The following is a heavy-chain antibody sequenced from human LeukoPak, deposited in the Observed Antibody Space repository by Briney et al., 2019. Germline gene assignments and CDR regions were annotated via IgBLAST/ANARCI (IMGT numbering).Heavy chain of an antibody. CDR2: IRDDGINK. J-gene: IGHJ3*02. CDR1: GFTFSTHG. V-gene: IGHV3-30*02. Sequence: PGGSLRLSCAASGFTFSTHGMHWVRQAPGKGLEWVAFIRDDGINKYYADSVKGRFTISRDSFKNTLYLQMNSLRPEDTAVYYCAKEGDYYGSGSYRDGFDIWGQGTRATVSS. D-gene: IGHD3-10*01. CDR3: AKEGDYYGSGSYRDGFDI.